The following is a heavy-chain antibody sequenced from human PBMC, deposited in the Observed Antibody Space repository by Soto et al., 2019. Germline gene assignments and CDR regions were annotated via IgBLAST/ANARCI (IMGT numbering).Heavy chain of an antibody. CDR3: ARDLNSDYYDSSGYDY. D-gene: IGHD3-22*01. Sequence: GGSLRLSCAASGFTFSDYYMSWIRQAPGKGLEWVSYISSSGSTIYYADSVKGRFTISRDNAKNSLYLQMNSLRAEDTAVYYCARDLNSDYYDSSGYDYWGQGTLVTVSS. CDR2: ISSSGSTI. J-gene: IGHJ4*02. V-gene: IGHV3-11*01. CDR1: GFTFSDYY.